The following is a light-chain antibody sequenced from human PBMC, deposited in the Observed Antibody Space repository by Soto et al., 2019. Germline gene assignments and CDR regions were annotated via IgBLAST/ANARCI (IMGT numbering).Light chain of an antibody. CDR3: QQYGSSGT. CDR2: DAS. V-gene: IGKV3-20*01. CDR1: QSVSSSY. J-gene: IGKJ1*01. Sequence: DIVLTQCPGTLSLSPGERATLSCRASQSVSSSYLAWYQQKPGQAPSLLIYDASNRATGIPARFSGSGSETDFTLTISRLEPEDFAVYYCQQYGSSGTFGQGTKVDIK.